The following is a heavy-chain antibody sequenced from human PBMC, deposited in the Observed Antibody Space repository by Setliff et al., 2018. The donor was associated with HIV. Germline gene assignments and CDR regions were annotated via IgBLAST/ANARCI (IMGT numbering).Heavy chain of an antibody. Sequence: SLRLSCTGSGFMFSNYWMSWVRQAPGKGLEWVASIDKDGIVKYFVDSVKGRFTISRDNAENSLYLQMSSLRAEDTAVYYCARDWLADGYSTKFAFDIWGQGTMVTVSS. D-gene: IGHD5-18*01. CDR3: ARDWLADGYSTKFAFDI. CDR1: GFMFSNYW. CDR2: IDKDGIVK. J-gene: IGHJ3*02. V-gene: IGHV3-7*01.